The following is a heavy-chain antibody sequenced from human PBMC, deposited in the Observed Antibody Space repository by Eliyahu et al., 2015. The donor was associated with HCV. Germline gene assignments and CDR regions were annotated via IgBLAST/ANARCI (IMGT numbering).Heavy chain of an antibody. J-gene: IGHJ4*02. CDR3: VRTLHYSDSSGYYHNGN. Sequence: EVQLVESGGGLVQPGGSLRLXCAASGFTFSDYWMHWLRQPPGKGLLWVXRINSDGGGINYAESVKGRFTISRDNAKNTLYLQMNSLRADDTAVYYCVRTLHYSDSSGYYHNGNWGQGTLVTVSS. D-gene: IGHD3-22*01. CDR1: GFTFSDYW. CDR2: INSDGGGI. V-gene: IGHV3-74*01.